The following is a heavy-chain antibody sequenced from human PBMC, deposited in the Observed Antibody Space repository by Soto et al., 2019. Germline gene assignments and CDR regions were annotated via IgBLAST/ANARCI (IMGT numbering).Heavy chain of an antibody. Sequence: ASVKVSCKASGNTFTNFGVTWVRQAPGQGLEWMGWISAYTDDPNYTQKFQGRVTMTIDTSTSTAYLDLRSLTSDDTAVYYCARVIPGAEAWFDPWGQGTLVTGLL. V-gene: IGHV1-18*01. D-gene: IGHD2-2*01. CDR1: GNTFTNFG. CDR2: ISAYTDDP. J-gene: IGHJ5*02. CDR3: ARVIPGAEAWFDP.